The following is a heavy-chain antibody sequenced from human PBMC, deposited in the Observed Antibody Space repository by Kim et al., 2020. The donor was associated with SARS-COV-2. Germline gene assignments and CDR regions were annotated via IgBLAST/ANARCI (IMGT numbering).Heavy chain of an antibody. CDR3: ARRFGAAAVDWAFDY. V-gene: IGHV4-34*01. D-gene: IGHD6-13*01. CDR1: GGSFSGYY. CDR2: INHSGST. J-gene: IGHJ4*02. Sequence: SETLSLTCAVYGGSFSGYYWSWIRQPPGKGLEWIGEINHSGSTNYNPSLKSRVTISVDTSKNQFSLKLSSVTAADTAVYYCARRFGAAAVDWAFDYWGQGTLVTVSS.